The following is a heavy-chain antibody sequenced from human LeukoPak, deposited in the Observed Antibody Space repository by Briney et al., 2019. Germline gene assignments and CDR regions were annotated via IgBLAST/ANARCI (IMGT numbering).Heavy chain of an antibody. CDR3: ARNRPYDFWSGYSSPSREAFDI. Sequence: GASVKVSCKASGGTFSSYAISWVRQAPGQGLEWMGGIIPIFGTANYAQKFQGRVTITTDESTSTAYMELSSLRSEDTAVYYCARNRPYDFWSGYSSPSREAFDIWGQGTMVTVSS. CDR2: IIPIFGTA. J-gene: IGHJ3*02. CDR1: GGTFSSYA. V-gene: IGHV1-69*05. D-gene: IGHD3-3*01.